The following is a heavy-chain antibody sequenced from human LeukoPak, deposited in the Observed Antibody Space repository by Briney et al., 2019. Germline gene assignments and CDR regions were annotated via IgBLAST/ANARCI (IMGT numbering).Heavy chain of an antibody. V-gene: IGHV5-51*01. J-gene: IGHJ4*02. D-gene: IGHD3-9*01. CDR3: ARQYYDILTDPNYFDS. CDR2: ILPGNSDT. Sequence: GESLKLSCKGSGYSFSNYWIGWVRQMPGKGLEWVGIILPGNSDTRYSPSFQGQVTMSADKSMSTAYLQWRSLKAADTAMYYWARQYYDILTDPNYFDSWGQGTLVTVSS. CDR1: GYSFSNYW.